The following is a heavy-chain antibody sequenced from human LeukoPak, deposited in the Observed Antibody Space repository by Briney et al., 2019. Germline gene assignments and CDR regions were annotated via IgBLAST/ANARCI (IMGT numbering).Heavy chain of an antibody. Sequence: GGSLRLSCAASGFTFSSYSMNWVRQAPGKGLEWVSSISSSSSYIYYADSVKGRLTISRDNAKNSLYLQMNSLRAEDTAVYYCAELGITMIGGVWGKGTTVTVSS. J-gene: IGHJ6*04. V-gene: IGHV3-21*01. CDR3: AELGITMIGGV. D-gene: IGHD3-10*02. CDR1: GFTFSSYS. CDR2: ISSSSSYI.